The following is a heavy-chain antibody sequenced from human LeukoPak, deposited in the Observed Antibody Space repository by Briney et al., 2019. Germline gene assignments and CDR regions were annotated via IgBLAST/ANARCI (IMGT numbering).Heavy chain of an antibody. J-gene: IGHJ1*01. CDR1: GFSFSDYD. D-gene: IGHD3-16*01. CDR3: GRAFPPLRTSSAGDL. Sequence: PGGSLRLSCSASGFSFSDYDMNWVRDAPGKGLEWVSAISGRSSHIYYGESVKGRFTISRDNAKNSLYLQMDSLGVEDTAVYYCGRAFPPLRTSSAGDLWGQGTLVIVSS. V-gene: IGHV3-21*01. CDR2: ISGRSSHI.